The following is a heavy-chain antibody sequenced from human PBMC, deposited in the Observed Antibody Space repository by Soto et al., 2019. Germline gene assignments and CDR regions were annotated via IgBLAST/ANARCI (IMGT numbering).Heavy chain of an antibody. J-gene: IGHJ4*02. CDR2: INQAGTEK. D-gene: IGHD2-15*01. Sequence: PGGSLRLSCAASGFSFSSHWMCWVRQVPGKGLEWVATINQAGTEKYYLDSVKGRFTVSRDNAKNSLYLQVTSLRGEDTALYYCARDGVDAGLYFDYWGQGALVTGSS. V-gene: IGHV3-7*01. CDR1: GFSFSSHW. CDR3: ARDGVDAGLYFDY.